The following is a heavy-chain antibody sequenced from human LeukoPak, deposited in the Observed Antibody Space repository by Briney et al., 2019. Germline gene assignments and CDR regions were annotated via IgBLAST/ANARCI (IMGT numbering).Heavy chain of an antibody. V-gene: IGHV4-4*02. Sequence: PSETLSLTCAVSSGSISSTTWWSWVRQPPGKGLEWIGEINHSGNTYYNPSLTGRVTISVDRSDNQFSRKVNSVTAADTAVYYCALGYHDVWERWGQGTLVTVSS. CDR2: INHSGNT. J-gene: IGHJ4*02. CDR1: SGSISSTTW. CDR3: ALGYHDVWER. D-gene: IGHD1-26*01.